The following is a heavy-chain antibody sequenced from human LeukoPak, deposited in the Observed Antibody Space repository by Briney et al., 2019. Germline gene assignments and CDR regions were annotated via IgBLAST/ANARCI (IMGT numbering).Heavy chain of an antibody. J-gene: IGHJ4*02. Sequence: LGASVKVSCKASGNTFISYDINWVRQATGQGLEWMGWMNPNSGNTGYAQKFQGRVTMTRNTSISTAYMELSSLRSEDTAVYYCARETTGTTFVDYWGQGTLVTVSS. CDR1: GNTFISYD. CDR2: MNPNSGNT. D-gene: IGHD1-1*01. V-gene: IGHV1-8*01. CDR3: ARETTGTTFVDY.